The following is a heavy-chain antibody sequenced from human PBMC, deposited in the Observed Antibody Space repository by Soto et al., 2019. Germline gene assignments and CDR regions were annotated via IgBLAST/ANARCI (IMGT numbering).Heavy chain of an antibody. J-gene: IGHJ4*02. V-gene: IGHV3-48*02. CDR1: GFTFSSYS. Sequence: EVQLVESGGGLVQPGGSLRLSCAASGFTFSSYSMNWVRQAPGKGPEWVSYISTTSSAIYYADSVKGRFTISRDNAKNSLFLQMNSPRDEDTAVYFCARDGGGNYYGVDYWGQGTLVTVSS. CDR2: ISTTSSAI. D-gene: IGHD1-26*01. CDR3: ARDGGGNYYGVDY.